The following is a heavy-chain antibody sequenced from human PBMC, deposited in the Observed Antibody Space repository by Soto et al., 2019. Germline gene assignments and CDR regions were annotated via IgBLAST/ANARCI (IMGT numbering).Heavy chain of an antibody. J-gene: IGHJ6*02. D-gene: IGHD1-26*01. Sequence: SETLSLTCAVYGGSFSGYYWSGIRQPPGKGLEWIGEINHSGSTNYNPSLKSRVTISVDTSKNQFSLKLSSVTAADTAVYYCARGRLPLSGSYFYYYYGMDVWGQGTTVTVSS. CDR1: GGSFSGYY. CDR2: INHSGST. CDR3: ARGRLPLSGSYFYYYYGMDV. V-gene: IGHV4-34*01.